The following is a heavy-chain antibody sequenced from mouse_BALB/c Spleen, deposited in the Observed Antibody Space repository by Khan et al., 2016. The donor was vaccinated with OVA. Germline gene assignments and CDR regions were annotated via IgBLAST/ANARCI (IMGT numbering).Heavy chain of an antibody. D-gene: IGHD2-10*01. CDR2: IWSDGTT. V-gene: IGHV2-6-1*01. Sequence: VELVESGPGLVAPSQSLSITCTILGFSLTDYGIHWVRQPPGKGLEWLVVIWSDGTTTYNSALKSRLSISKDNSKSQVFLKMNSLQTDDTAMYYCARQPYYHYYIMDYWGQGTSVTVSS. CDR1: GFSLTDYG. J-gene: IGHJ4*01. CDR3: ARQPYYHYYIMDY.